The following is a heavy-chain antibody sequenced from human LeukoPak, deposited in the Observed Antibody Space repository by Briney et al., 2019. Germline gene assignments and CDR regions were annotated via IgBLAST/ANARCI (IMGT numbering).Heavy chain of an antibody. D-gene: IGHD3-10*01. CDR1: GDSISSSSYY. V-gene: IGHV4-39*07. CDR3: ASNMVRGPQNY. CDR2: IYYSGST. Sequence: SETLSLTCTVSGDSISSSSYYWGWIRQPPGKGLEWIGSIYYSGSTYYNPSLKSRVTISVDTSKNQFSLKLSSVTAADTAVYYCASNMVRGPQNYWGQGTLVTVSS. J-gene: IGHJ4*02.